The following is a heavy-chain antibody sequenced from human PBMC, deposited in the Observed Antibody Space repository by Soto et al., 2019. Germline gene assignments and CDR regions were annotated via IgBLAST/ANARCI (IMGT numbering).Heavy chain of an antibody. CDR3: ATVMVRTLIPHAFEI. D-gene: IGHD3-22*01. J-gene: IGHJ3*02. CDR1: GFTFSDSV. Sequence: GGSLRLSCVGSGFTFSDSVMAWVRQAPGKGPEWLSVMSGDGRTRYALSVTGRFTISRDNSRNTLYLQMTSLRVEDTAVYYCATVMVRTLIPHAFEIWGPGTMVTVSS. CDR2: MSGDGRT. V-gene: IGHV3-23*01.